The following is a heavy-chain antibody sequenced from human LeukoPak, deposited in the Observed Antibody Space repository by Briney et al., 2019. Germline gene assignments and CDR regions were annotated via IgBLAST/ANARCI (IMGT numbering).Heavy chain of an antibody. V-gene: IGHV4-59*12. CDR1: GDSISSYY. J-gene: IGHJ5*02. CDR3: ARYRTRVWPSNGFDP. D-gene: IGHD1-26*01. CDR2: VYYSGST. Sequence: SETLSLTCTASGDSISSYYWSWIRQPLGKGLEWIGYVYYSGSTNYNPSLKSRVTISVDTSKNQFSLKLSSVTAADTAVYYCARYRTRVWPSNGFDPWGQGTLVTVSS.